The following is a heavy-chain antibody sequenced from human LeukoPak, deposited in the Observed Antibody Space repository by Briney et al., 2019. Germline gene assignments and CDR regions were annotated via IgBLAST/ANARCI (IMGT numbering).Heavy chain of an antibody. D-gene: IGHD3-3*01. CDR2: IYYSGST. V-gene: IGHV4-30-4*08. J-gene: IGHJ4*02. CDR1: GGSISSGDYY. CDR3: ARLHTYYDFWSGYSVDY. Sequence: SETLSLTCTVSGGSISSGDYYWSWIRQPPGKGLEWIGYIYYSGSTYYNSSLKSRVTISVDTSKNQFSLKLSSVTAADTAVYYCARLHTYYDFWSGYSVDYWGQGTLVTVSS.